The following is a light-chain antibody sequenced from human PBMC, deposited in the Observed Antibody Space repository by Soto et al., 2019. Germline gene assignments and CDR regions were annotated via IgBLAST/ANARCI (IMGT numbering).Light chain of an antibody. CDR1: SSNIGSNY. Sequence: QSVLTQPPSASGTPGRRVTISCSGSSSNIGSNYVYWYQQLPGTAPKLLIYRNNQRPSGVPDRFSGSKSGTSASLAIRGLRSEDEADYYCAAWDDSLSGPGVFGGGTKLTVL. CDR2: RNN. V-gene: IGLV1-47*01. J-gene: IGLJ2*01. CDR3: AAWDDSLSGPGV.